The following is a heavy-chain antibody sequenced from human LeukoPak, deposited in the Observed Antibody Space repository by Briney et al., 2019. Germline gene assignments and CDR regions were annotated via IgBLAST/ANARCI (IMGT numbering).Heavy chain of an antibody. CDR1: GYTFTSYY. J-gene: IGHJ2*01. D-gene: IGHD1-7*01. CDR3: AGGALTGTTYWYFDL. Sequence: ASVKVSCKASGYTFTSYYMHWVRQAPGQGLEWMGIINPSGGSTSYAQKFQGRVTMTRDMSASTVYMELSSLRSEDTAVYYCAGGALTGTTYWYFDLWGRGTLVTVSS. V-gene: IGHV1-46*01. CDR2: INPSGGST.